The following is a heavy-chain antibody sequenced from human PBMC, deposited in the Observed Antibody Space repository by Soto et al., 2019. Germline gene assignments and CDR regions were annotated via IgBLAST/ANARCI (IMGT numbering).Heavy chain of an antibody. D-gene: IGHD3-10*01. Sequence: QVQLVQSGAEVKKPGSSVKVSCKASGGTFSSYTINWVRQAPGQGLEWMGRIIPFHGVTNYAQKFQARVTITADKSTSTAYMELSGLRFEETAMYYCTRDWEITVSTWSFGGFWGRGTLVTVSS. CDR3: TRDWEITVSTWSFGGF. V-gene: IGHV1-69*08. CDR1: GGTFSSYT. J-gene: IGHJ4*02. CDR2: IIPFHGVT.